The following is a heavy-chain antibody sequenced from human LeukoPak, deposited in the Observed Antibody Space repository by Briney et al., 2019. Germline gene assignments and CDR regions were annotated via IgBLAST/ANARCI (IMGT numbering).Heavy chain of an antibody. V-gene: IGHV3-23*01. Sequence: GGSLRLSCAASGFTFSSYVMSWVRQAPGKGLEWVSGVSGSGSRTYYADSVKGRFTISGDNSKNTLYLQMNSLRAEDTAVYYCANRNYYDTKNPYYFYYFDFWGQGTLVTVSS. CDR2: VSGSGSRT. J-gene: IGHJ4*02. CDR3: ANRNYYDTKNPYYFYYFDF. CDR1: GFTFSSYV. D-gene: IGHD3-22*01.